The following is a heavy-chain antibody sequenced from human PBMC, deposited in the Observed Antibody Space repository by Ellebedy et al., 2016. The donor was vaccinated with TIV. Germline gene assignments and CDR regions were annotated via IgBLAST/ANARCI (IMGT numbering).Heavy chain of an antibody. J-gene: IGHJ4*02. CDR2: LSGSGGST. V-gene: IGHV3-23*01. CDR1: GFTFSSYS. D-gene: IGHD6-6*01. Sequence: GGSLRLSCAASGFTFSSYSMNWVRQAPGRGLEWVSGLSGSGGSTYYADSVKGRFTISRDNSKNTLYLQMNSLRAEDTAVYYCYAGFEYSSSSRDYWGQGTLVTVSS. CDR3: YAGFEYSSSSRDY.